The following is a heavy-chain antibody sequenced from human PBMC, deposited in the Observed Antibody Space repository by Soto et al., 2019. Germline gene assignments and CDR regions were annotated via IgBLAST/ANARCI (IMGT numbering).Heavy chain of an antibody. V-gene: IGHV1-18*01. CDR3: ARSYSSAWYGPYFDY. J-gene: IGHJ4*02. D-gene: IGHD6-19*01. CDR2: ISPYNANT. Sequence: QVQLVQSGAEVKKPGASVKVSCKTSGYPFTIYGISWVRQAPGQGLEWMGWISPYNANTNYAQNLQGRVTMTTDTSKXTAYMELTSLRSDDTAVYYCARSYSSAWYGPYFDYWGQGTLVTVSS. CDR1: GYPFTIYG.